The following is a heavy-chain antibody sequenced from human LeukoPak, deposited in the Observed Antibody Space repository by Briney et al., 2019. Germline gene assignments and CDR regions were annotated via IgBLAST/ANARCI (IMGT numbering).Heavy chain of an antibody. D-gene: IGHD1-26*01. J-gene: IGHJ4*02. CDR3: ARGGGGAKAFYFDY. CDR2: IDNNGIT. Sequence: GSLRLSCAASGFTFSSYAMSWVRQSPGKGLEWIGGIDNNGITNYNPSLKSRVTMSVDTTRKRSSLRLTSESAADTGVYYCARGGGGAKAFYFDYWGQGSLVTVSS. CDR1: GFTFSSYA. V-gene: IGHV4-34*01.